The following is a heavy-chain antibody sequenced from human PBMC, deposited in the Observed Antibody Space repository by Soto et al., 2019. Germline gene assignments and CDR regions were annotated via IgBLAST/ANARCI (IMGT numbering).Heavy chain of an antibody. CDR3: ARGRLAIAAARLYGMDV. V-gene: IGHV3-72*01. CDR2: TRNKANSYTT. Sequence: PGGSLRLSCAASGFTFSDHYMDWVRQAPGKGLEWVGRTRNKANSYTTEYAASVKGRFTISRDDSKNSLYLQMNSLKTEDTAVYYCARGRLAIAAARLYGMDVRGQGTTVTVSS. CDR1: GFTFSDHY. J-gene: IGHJ6*02. D-gene: IGHD6-13*01.